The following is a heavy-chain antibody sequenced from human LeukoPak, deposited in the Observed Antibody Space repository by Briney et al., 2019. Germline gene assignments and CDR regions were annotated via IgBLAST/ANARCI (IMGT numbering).Heavy chain of an antibody. J-gene: IGHJ5*01. D-gene: IGHD4-17*01. CDR2: INPNSGAT. V-gene: IGHV1-2*02. CDR3: ARVALNTVTEHLFDP. CDR1: GYTFTGYY. Sequence: ASVKVSCKASGYTFTGYYVHWVRQAPGQGLEWMGWINPNSGATNYAQKFQGRVTMNRDTSISTAYMELSRLISDDTAVYHCARVALNTVTEHLFDPWGQGTLVTVSS.